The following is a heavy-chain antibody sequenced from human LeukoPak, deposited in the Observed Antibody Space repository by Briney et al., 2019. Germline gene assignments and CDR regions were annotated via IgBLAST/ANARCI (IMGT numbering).Heavy chain of an antibody. D-gene: IGHD3-10*01. V-gene: IGHV4-59*01. CDR3: ASGGANYYYGMDV. Sequence: PSETLSLTCTVSGGSISSYYWSWIRQPPGKGLEWIGYIYYSGSTNYNPSLKSRVTISVDTSKNQFSLKLSSVTAAGTAVYYCASGGANYYYGMDVWGQGTTVTVSS. CDR2: IYYSGST. J-gene: IGHJ6*02. CDR1: GGSISSYY.